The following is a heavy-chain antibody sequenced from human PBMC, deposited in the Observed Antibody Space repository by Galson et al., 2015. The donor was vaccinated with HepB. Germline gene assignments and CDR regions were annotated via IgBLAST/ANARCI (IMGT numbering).Heavy chain of an antibody. CDR1: GFTFSYYA. CDR2: ITPSGGNT. D-gene: IGHD1-1*01. Sequence: SLRLSCAASGFTFSYYAMNWVRQPPGKGLEWISAITPSGGNTYYADSVKGRFPISRDNSRNTLFLQMNSLRAGDTAIYFCAKVFPEKTDAGYRQALYYFDSWGQGTRVTVSS. V-gene: IGHV3-23*01. CDR3: AKVFPEKTDAGYRQALYYFDS. J-gene: IGHJ4*02.